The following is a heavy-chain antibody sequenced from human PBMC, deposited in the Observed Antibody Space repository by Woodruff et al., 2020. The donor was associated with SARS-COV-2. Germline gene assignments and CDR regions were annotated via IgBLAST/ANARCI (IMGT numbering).Heavy chain of an antibody. V-gene: IGHV3-7*03. CDR3: VSSIVVVVAATRPDY. D-gene: IGHD2-15*01. CDR2: EK. J-gene: IGHJ4*02. Sequence: EKYYVDSVKGRLTISRDNAKNSLYLQVNSLRAEDMTVYYCVSSIVVVVAATRPDYWGQGTLVTVSS.